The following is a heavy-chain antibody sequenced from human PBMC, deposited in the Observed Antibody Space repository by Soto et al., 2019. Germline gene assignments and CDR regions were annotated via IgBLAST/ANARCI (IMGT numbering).Heavy chain of an antibody. V-gene: IGHV4-31*03. CDR2: IYYSGST. Sequence: SETLSLTCTVSGGSISSGGYYWSWIRQHPGKGLEWIGYIYYSGSTYYNPSLKSRVTISVDTSKNQFSLKLSSVTAADTAVYYCARDRHAPPHLDLVATSGMDVWGQGPTVTVSS. CDR1: GGSISSGGYY. D-gene: IGHD5-12*01. CDR3: ARDRHAPPHLDLVATSGMDV. J-gene: IGHJ6*02.